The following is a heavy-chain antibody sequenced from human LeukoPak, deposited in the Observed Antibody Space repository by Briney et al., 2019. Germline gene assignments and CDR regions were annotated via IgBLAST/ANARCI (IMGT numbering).Heavy chain of an antibody. D-gene: IGHD2-21*01. CDR3: TRGPTRLFLPLFDY. J-gene: IGHJ4*02. CDR1: GYTFSSYY. CDR2: ISPSGGSA. V-gene: IGHV1-46*01. Sequence: ASVKVSCKASGYTFSSYYMHWVRQAPGQGLEWLAIISPSGGSANYAQKFQGRVTMTRDMSMSTVYLELSSLKSDDTAVYYCTRGPTRLFLPLFDYWGQGTLVTVSS.